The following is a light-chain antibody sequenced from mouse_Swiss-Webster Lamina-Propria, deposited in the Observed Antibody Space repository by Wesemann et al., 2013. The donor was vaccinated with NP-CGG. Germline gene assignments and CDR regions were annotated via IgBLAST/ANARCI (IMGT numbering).Light chain of an antibody. CDR3: QQYNSYPLT. V-gene: IGKV6-15*01. J-gene: IGKJ5*01. CDR2: SAS. Sequence: DIVMTQSHKFMSTSVGDRVSITCKASQDVSTAVAWYQQKPGQSPKALIYSASYRYSGVPDRFTGSGSGLDSPLTISNVQSEDLAEYFCQQYNSYPLTFGAGTKLELK. CDR1: QDVSTA.